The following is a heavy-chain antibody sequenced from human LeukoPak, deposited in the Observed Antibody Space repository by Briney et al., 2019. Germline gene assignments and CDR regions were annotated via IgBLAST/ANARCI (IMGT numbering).Heavy chain of an antibody. V-gene: IGHV3-20*04. CDR1: GFTFDDYG. D-gene: IGHD3-22*01. Sequence: PGGSLRLSCAASGFTFDDYGMSWVRQAPGKGLEWVSGINWNGGSTGYADSVKGRFTMSRDNAKNSLYLQMNRLRAEDTAFYYCARGLMGGYPLFDYWGHGTLVTVSS. CDR3: ARGLMGGYPLFDY. CDR2: INWNGGST. J-gene: IGHJ4*01.